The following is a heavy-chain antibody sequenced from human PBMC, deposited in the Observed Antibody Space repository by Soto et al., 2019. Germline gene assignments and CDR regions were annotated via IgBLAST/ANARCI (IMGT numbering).Heavy chain of an antibody. CDR2: IDPSDSYT. J-gene: IGHJ6*02. V-gene: IGHV5-10-1*01. CDR3: ARQPDDSYGSGSYYYGMDV. D-gene: IGHD3-10*01. Sequence: PGESLKISCKGSGYSFTSYWISWVRQMPGKGLEWMGRIDPSDSYTNYSSSFQGHVTISADKSISTAYLQWSSLKASDTAMYYCARQPDDSYGSGSYYYGMDVWGQGTTVTVSS. CDR1: GYSFTSYW.